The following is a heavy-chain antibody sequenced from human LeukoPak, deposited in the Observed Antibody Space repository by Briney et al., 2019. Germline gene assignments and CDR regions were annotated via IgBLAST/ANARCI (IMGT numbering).Heavy chain of an antibody. J-gene: IGHJ4*02. CDR1: GGSIKNYH. CDR2: IYSSGST. CDR3: ASIDYVWGSFPNY. D-gene: IGHD3-16*01. V-gene: IGHV4-59*01. Sequence: SETLSLTCTVSGGSIKNYHWSWIRQPPGRGLECIGYIYSSGSTNYNPSLQSRVTMSVDTSKNQFSLRLSSVTAADTAVYYCASIDYVWGSFPNYWGQGILVTVSS.